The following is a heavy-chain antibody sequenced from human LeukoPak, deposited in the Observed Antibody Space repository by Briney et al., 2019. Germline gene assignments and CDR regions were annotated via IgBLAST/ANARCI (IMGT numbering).Heavy chain of an antibody. Sequence: SETLSLTCTVSGDSISSSSYYWGWIRQPPGKGLEWIGNIYYSGSTYYNPSLKSRVTISVDTSKNQFSLKLSSVTAADTAVYYCARGSLAVAGTFWFDPWGQGTLVTVSS. CDR3: ARGSLAVAGTFWFDP. V-gene: IGHV4-39*07. D-gene: IGHD6-19*01. CDR2: IYYSGST. J-gene: IGHJ5*02. CDR1: GDSISSSSYY.